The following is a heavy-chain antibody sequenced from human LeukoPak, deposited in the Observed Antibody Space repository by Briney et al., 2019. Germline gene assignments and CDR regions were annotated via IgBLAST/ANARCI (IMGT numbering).Heavy chain of an antibody. D-gene: IGHD3-9*01. Sequence: ASVKVSCKASGYTFTSYDISWVRQAPGQGLEWMGWISAFNGNTNYAQKLQGRVTMTTDTSTSTAYMELRSLRSDDTAVYYCARDVTIGVTRAWFDPWGQGTLVTVSS. CDR2: ISAFNGNT. CDR3: ARDVTIGVTRAWFDP. CDR1: GYTFTSYD. V-gene: IGHV1-18*01. J-gene: IGHJ5*02.